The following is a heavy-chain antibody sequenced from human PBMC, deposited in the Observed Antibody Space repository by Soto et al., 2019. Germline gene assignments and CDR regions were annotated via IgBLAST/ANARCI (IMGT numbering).Heavy chain of an antibody. V-gene: IGHV4-31*03. J-gene: IGHJ5*02. CDR2: IYYSGST. Sequence: ASETLSLTCTVSGGSISSGGYYWSWIRQHPGKGLEWIGYIYYSGSTYYNPSLKSRVTISVDTSKNQFSLKLSSVTAADTAVYYCARVSRDCSGGSCYAHNWFDPWGQGTLVTVSS. D-gene: IGHD2-15*01. CDR3: ARVSRDCSGGSCYAHNWFDP. CDR1: GGSISSGGYY.